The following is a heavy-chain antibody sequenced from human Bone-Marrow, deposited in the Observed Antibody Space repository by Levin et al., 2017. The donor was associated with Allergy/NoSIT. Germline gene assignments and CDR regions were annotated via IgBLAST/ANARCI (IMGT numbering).Heavy chain of an antibody. CDR3: ARDLVAVSTSSWYTRYDYYGLDV. CDR1: GFTFSLHG. V-gene: IGHV3-33*01. J-gene: IGHJ6*02. D-gene: IGHD6-13*01. CDR2: IWYDGSNK. Sequence: GGSLRLSCAASGFTFSLHGMHWVRQAPGKGLEWVAVIWYDGSNKYYADSVKGRFAISRDNTKNTLHLQMNSLRLEDTAVYYCARDLVAVSTSSWYTRYDYYGLDVWGQGTTVTVSS.